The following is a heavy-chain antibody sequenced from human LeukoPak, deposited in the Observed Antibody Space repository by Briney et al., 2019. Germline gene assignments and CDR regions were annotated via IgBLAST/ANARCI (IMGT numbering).Heavy chain of an antibody. CDR2: ISGSGGST. Sequence: GGSLRLSCAASGFTFSSYAMSWVRQAPGKGLEWVSAISGSGGSTYYADSVKGRFTISRDNSKNTLYLQMNSLRAEDTAVYYCAKNGGDYDILTPFDYWGQGTLVTVSS. J-gene: IGHJ4*02. V-gene: IGHV3-23*01. CDR1: GFTFSSYA. CDR3: AKNGGDYDILTPFDY. D-gene: IGHD3-9*01.